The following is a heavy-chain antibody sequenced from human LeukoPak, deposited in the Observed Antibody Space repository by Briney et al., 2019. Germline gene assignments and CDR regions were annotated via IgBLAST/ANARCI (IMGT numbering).Heavy chain of an antibody. V-gene: IGHV3-53*01. CDR2: IYTGGTT. D-gene: IGHD3-16*01. CDR1: GFTVSGTH. J-gene: IGHJ4*02. CDR3: ARDQATSGGGLDS. Sequence: GGSLRLSCAASGFTVSGTHMSWVRQAPGKGLEWVSAIYTGGTTYYSDSVEGRFTISRDKSKNTLYLQMDGLRVEDTAVYYCARDQATSGGGLDSWGQGTLVTVSS.